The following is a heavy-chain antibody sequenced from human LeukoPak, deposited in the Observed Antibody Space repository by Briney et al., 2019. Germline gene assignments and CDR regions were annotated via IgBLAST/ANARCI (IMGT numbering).Heavy chain of an antibody. Sequence: SGTLSLTCAVSGDSISSNNWWSWVRQPPGKGLEWVGEIYHSGTANYRPSLKSRVTISLDKSKNQFSLRLTSVTAADTAVYYCARDPSGNGVNFDYWGQGTLVTVSS. D-gene: IGHD3-10*01. CDR3: ARDPSGNGVNFDY. V-gene: IGHV4-4*02. CDR1: GDSISSNNW. CDR2: IYHSGTA. J-gene: IGHJ4*02.